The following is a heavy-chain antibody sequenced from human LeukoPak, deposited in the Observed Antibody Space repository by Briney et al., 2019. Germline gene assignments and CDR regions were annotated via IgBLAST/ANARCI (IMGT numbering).Heavy chain of an antibody. V-gene: IGHV3-23*01. Sequence: GGSLRLSCSASGFTFSTYWMSWVRQAPGKGLEWVSSIVDSGGSTYYADSVKGRFTVSRDNSKNTLYLQMNSLRAEDTAVYYCAKSYYYDTSGSYYFDYWGQGTLVTVSS. CDR1: GFTFSTYW. CDR2: IVDSGGST. D-gene: IGHD3-22*01. CDR3: AKSYYYDTSGSYYFDY. J-gene: IGHJ4*02.